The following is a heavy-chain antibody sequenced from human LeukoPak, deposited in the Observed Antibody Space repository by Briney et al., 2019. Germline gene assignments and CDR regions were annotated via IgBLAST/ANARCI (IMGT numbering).Heavy chain of an antibody. CDR1: GGTFSSYA. J-gene: IGHJ6*03. Sequence: SVKVSCKASGGTFSSYAISWVRQAPGQGLEWMGGIIPIFGTANYVQKFQGRVTITTDESTSTAYMELSSLRSEDTAVYYCARASGYSYGPEYYYYMDVWGKGTTVTVSS. CDR3: ARASGYSYGPEYYYYMDV. CDR2: IIPIFGTA. D-gene: IGHD5-18*01. V-gene: IGHV1-69*05.